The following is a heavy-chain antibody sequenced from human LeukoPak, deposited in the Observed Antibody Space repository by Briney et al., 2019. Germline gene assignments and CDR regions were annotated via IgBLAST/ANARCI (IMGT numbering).Heavy chain of an antibody. CDR2: IWYDGSNK. CDR1: GFTFSSYG. CDR3: ARDLVGTTKHYYYGMDV. D-gene: IGHD1-1*01. V-gene: IGHV3-33*01. J-gene: IGHJ6*04. Sequence: GGSLRLSCAASGFTFSSYGMHWVRQAPGKGLGWVAVIWYDGSNKYYADSVKGRFTISRDNSKNTLYLQMNSLRAEDTAVYYCARDLVGTTKHYYYGMDVWGKGTTVTVSS.